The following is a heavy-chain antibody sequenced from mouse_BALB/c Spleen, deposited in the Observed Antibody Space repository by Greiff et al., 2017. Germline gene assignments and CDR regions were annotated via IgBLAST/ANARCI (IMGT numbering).Heavy chain of an antibody. CDR3: TRDYRYPWFAY. CDR2: IDPETGGT. J-gene: IGHJ3*01. Sequence: VQLQQSGAELVKPGASVTLSCKASGYTFTDYEMHWVKQTPVHGLEWIGAIDPETGGTAYNQKFKGKATLTADKSSSTAYMELRSLTSEDSAVYYCTRDYRYPWFAYWGQGTLVTVSA. D-gene: IGHD2-14*01. CDR1: GYTFTDYE. V-gene: IGHV1-15*01.